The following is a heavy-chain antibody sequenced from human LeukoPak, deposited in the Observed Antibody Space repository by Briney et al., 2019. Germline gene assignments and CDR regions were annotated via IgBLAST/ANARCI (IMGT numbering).Heavy chain of an antibody. CDR1: GFTFRDYA. CDR3: AKEGCTGTNCYINC. J-gene: IGHJ4*02. CDR2: TGGSGGST. V-gene: IGHV3-23*01. Sequence: GGSLRLSCAASGFTFRDYAMSWVRQTPGKGLEWVSVTGGSGGSTYYADSVKGRFTISRDDSKNTLYPQMNSLRAEDTAVYHCAKEGCTGTNCYINCWGQGTLVTVSS. D-gene: IGHD2-2*02.